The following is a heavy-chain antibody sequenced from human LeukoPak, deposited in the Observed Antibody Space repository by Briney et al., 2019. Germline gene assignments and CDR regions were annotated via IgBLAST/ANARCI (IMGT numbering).Heavy chain of an antibody. CDR1: GGTFSSYA. CDR2: IIPIFGTA. Sequence: SVKVSCKASGGTFSSYAISWVRQAPGQGLEWMGRIIPIFGTANYAQKFQGRDPINKDEYTSTAYRELSSERSEDTAVYYCASRRYYDRWSGYYPRYYYYMDVWGKGTTVTVSS. J-gene: IGHJ6*03. D-gene: IGHD3-3*01. V-gene: IGHV1-69*05. CDR3: ASRRYYDRWSGYYPRYYYYMDV.